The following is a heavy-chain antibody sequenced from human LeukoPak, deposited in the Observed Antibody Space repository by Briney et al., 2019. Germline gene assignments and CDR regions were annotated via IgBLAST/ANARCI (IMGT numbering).Heavy chain of an antibody. CDR1: GGSISSHY. D-gene: IGHD6-6*01. V-gene: IGHV4-59*11. J-gene: IGHJ6*03. CDR3: ARVSSRFPHIAARAPVYYYYYMDV. Sequence: SETLSLTCTVSGGSISSHYWSWIRQPPGKGLEWIGYIYYSGSTNYNPSLKSRVTISVDTSKNQFSLKLSSVTAADTAVYYCARVSSRFPHIAARAPVYYYYYMDVWGKGTTVTVSS. CDR2: IYYSGST.